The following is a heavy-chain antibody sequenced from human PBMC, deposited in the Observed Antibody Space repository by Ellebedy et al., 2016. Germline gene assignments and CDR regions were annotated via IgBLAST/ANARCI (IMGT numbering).Heavy chain of an antibody. CDR3: AKTSGWGYGEN. Sequence: ASVKVSCXASGYTFTTFSITWVRQAPGQGLDWLDFVNTFSGNTKFAQKFQGRVSMTTDSSTHTAYMDLRSLRSDDTAMYYCAKTSGWGYGENWGQGTLVTVSS. J-gene: IGHJ4*02. CDR1: GYTFTTFS. D-gene: IGHD3-10*01. CDR2: VNTFSGNT. V-gene: IGHV1-18*04.